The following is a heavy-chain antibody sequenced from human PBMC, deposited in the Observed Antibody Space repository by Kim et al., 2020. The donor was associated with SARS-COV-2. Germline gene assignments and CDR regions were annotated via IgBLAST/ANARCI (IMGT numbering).Heavy chain of an antibody. J-gene: IGHJ5*02. CDR2: ISSSGSTI. CDR3: AREHPHSGSDWFDP. Sequence: GGSLRLSCAASGFTFSDYYMSWIRQAPGKGLEWVSYISSSGSTIYYADSVKGRFTISRDNAKNSLYLQMNSLRAEDTAVYYCAREHPHSGSDWFDPWGQGTLVTVSS. V-gene: IGHV3-11*01. D-gene: IGHD6-19*01. CDR1: GFTFSDYY.